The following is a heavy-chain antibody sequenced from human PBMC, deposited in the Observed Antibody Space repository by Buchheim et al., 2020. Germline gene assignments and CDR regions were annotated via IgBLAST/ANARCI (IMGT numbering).Heavy chain of an antibody. D-gene: IGHD4-23*01. CDR3: ARLPGRGGGNSGGPHDAFDI. V-gene: IGHV4-59*01. CDR2: TSYSGVG. CDR1: GGSISGYY. J-gene: IGHJ3*02. Sequence: QVQLHESGPGLVKPSETLSLTCAVSGGSISGYYWSWIRQPPGKGLEWIAYTSYSGVGNFNPSLKSRVTMSVDTSKQELSLRLTSVTAADTAMYYCARLPGRGGGNSGGPHDAFDIWGQGT.